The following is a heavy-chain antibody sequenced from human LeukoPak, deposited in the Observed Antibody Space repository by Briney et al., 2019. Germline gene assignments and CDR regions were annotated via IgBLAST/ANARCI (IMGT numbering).Heavy chain of an antibody. CDR1: GFTFDDYA. V-gene: IGHV3-9*01. D-gene: IGHD2-2*01. CDR3: ASCSSTNCY. Sequence: PGGSLRLSCAASGFTFDDYAMHWVRQAPGKGLEWVSGISWNSGSIGYADSVKGRFTISRDNAKNSLYLQMNSLRAEDTALYYCASCSSTNCYWGQGTLVTVSS. J-gene: IGHJ4*02. CDR2: ISWNSGSI.